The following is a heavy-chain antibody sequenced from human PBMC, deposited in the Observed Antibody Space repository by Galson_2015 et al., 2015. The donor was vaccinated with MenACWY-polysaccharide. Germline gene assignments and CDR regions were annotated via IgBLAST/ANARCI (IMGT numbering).Heavy chain of an antibody. D-gene: IGHD3-10*01. CDR1: GFTFSSYA. Sequence: SLRLSCAASGFTFSSYAMSWVRQAPGKGLEWVSAISGSGGSTYYADSVKGRFTISRDNSKNTLYLQMNSLRAEDTAVYYCAKDLSRRRGGDGMDVWGQGTTVTVSS. J-gene: IGHJ6*02. V-gene: IGHV3-23*01. CDR2: ISGSGGST. CDR3: AKDLSRRRGGDGMDV.